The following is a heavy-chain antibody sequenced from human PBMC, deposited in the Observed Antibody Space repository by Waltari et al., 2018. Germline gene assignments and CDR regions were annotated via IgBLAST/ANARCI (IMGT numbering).Heavy chain of an antibody. V-gene: IGHV3-33*06. J-gene: IGHJ3*02. D-gene: IGHD4-17*01. CDR2: IWYDGSNK. CDR1: GFTFSSYG. CDR3: AKIGYGDPDAFDI. Sequence: QVQLVESGGGVVQPGRSLRLSCAASGFTFSSYGMHWVRQAPGKGLEWVAVIWYDGSNKYYADSVKVRFTISRDNSKNTLYLQMNSLRAEDTAVYYCAKIGYGDPDAFDIWGQGTMVTVSS.